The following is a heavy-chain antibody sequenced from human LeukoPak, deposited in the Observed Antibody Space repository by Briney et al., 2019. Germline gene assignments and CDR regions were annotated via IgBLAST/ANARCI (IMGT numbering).Heavy chain of an antibody. CDR2: ISGSGGT. V-gene: IGHV3-23*01. D-gene: IGHD3-16*01. Sequence: GGSLRLSCAASGFTFSTYAMSWVRQAPGKGLEWVSAISGSGGTYYADSVKGRFTISKDNSKNTLYLQMNSLRAEDTAVYYCAKEGLMGKYHYFDYWGQGTPVTVSS. CDR1: GFTFSTYA. CDR3: AKEGLMGKYHYFDY. J-gene: IGHJ4*02.